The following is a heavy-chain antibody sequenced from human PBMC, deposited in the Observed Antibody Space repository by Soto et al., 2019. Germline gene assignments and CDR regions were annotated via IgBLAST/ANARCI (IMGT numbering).Heavy chain of an antibody. J-gene: IGHJ4*02. V-gene: IGHV3-30*18. CDR3: AKGFSYSVIDY. CDR2: ISYDGSNK. D-gene: IGHD5-18*01. Sequence: QVPLVESGGGVVQPGRSLRLSCAASGFTFSTYGMHWVRQAPGKGLEWGAVISYDGSNKYYADSVKGRFTISRDNSKNTLYLQMSSLRAEDTAVYYCAKGFSYSVIDYWGQGTLVTVSS. CDR1: GFTFSTYG.